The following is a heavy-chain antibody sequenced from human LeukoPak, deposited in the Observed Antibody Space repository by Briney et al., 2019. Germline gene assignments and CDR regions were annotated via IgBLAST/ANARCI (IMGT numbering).Heavy chain of an antibody. CDR1: GYTFTGYY. J-gene: IGHJ3*02. CDR3: ATSGYPYNAFDI. V-gene: IGHV1-2*02. CDR2: IKADSGGT. Sequence: ASVKVSCKASGYTFTGYYMHWVRQAPGQGLEWMGWIKADSGGTNYAEKFQGRVTMTRDTSISTVYMDLSRLRSDDTAVYYCATSGYPYNAFDIWGQGTMVTVSS. D-gene: IGHD3-22*01.